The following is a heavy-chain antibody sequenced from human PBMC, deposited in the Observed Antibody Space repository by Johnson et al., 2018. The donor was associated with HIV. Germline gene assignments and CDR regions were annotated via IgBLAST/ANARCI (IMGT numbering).Heavy chain of an antibody. D-gene: IGHD4-17*01. CDR2: IWYDGSNK. Sequence: QVQLVESGGGLVKPGGSLRLSCAASGFTVTNKYMSWVRQAPGKGLAWVAVIWYDGSNKYYADSVKGRFTISRDNSKNTLYLQMNSLRAGDTALYYCARDGTTGPSGDAFDIWGQGTMVTVSS. CDR1: GFTVTNKY. J-gene: IGHJ3*02. V-gene: IGHV3-33*08. CDR3: ARDGTTGPSGDAFDI.